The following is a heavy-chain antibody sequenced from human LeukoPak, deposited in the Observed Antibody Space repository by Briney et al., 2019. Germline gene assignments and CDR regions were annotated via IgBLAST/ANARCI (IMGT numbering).Heavy chain of an antibody. Sequence: PSETLSLTCTVSGGSISSSSYYWGWIRQPPGKGLEWIGSIYYSGSTYYNPSLKSRVTISADTSKNQFSLKLSSVTAADTAVYYCASSITIFGVVIRFDYWGQGTLVTVSS. J-gene: IGHJ4*02. CDR3: ASSITIFGVVIRFDY. CDR1: GGSISSSSYY. V-gene: IGHV4-39*01. CDR2: IYYSGST. D-gene: IGHD3-3*01.